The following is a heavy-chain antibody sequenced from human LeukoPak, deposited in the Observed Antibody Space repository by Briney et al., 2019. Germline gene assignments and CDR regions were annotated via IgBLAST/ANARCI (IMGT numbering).Heavy chain of an antibody. V-gene: IGHV3-15*01. CDR2: NQSKTEGWTT. CDR3: TTDDYGY. D-gene: IGHD5-18*01. CDR1: GFTFSNAW. J-gene: IGHJ4*02. Sequence: PGGSLRLSCAGSGFTFSNAWMSWVRQAPGKGLEWFVRNQSKTEGWTTDFAAPVKGRFTISRDDSKNTLYLQMNSLKTEDTAVYYCTTDDYGYWGQGTLVNVSS.